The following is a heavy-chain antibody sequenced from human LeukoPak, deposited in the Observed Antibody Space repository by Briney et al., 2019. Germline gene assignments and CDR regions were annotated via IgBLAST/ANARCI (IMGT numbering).Heavy chain of an antibody. J-gene: IGHJ4*02. D-gene: IGHD3-3*01. Sequence: GESLRLSCAASGFTFSSYWMNWVRQAPGKGLEWVANIKQDGSEKYYVDSVKGRFTISRDNAKNSLYLQMNSLRAEDTAVYYCGTLLYNLERGLDFDYWGQGTLVTVSS. CDR1: GFTFSSYW. CDR3: GTLLYNLERGLDFDY. V-gene: IGHV3-7*01. CDR2: IKQDGSEK.